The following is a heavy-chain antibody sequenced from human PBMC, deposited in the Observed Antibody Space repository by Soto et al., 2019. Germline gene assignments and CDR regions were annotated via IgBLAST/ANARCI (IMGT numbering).Heavy chain of an antibody. J-gene: IGHJ4*02. CDR2: ISGSGGST. V-gene: IGHV3-23*01. D-gene: IGHD2-15*01. CDR1: GFTFSSYA. Sequence: PGGSLRLSCAASGFTFSSYAMSWVRQAPGKGLEWVSAISGSGGSTFYSDSVKGRFTISRDNSKNTLYLQMNSLRAEDTAVYYCAKQGVVVAALYYFDYWGQGTQVTVSS. CDR3: AKQGVVVAALYYFDY.